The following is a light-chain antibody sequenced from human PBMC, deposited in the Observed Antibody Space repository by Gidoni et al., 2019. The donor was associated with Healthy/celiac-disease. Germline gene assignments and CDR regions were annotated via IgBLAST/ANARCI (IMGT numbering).Light chain of an antibody. V-gene: IGKV1-8*01. J-gene: IGKJ1*01. Sequence: AIRITQSPSSLSASTGDRVTITCRASQGISSYLAWYQQKPGKAPKLLIYAASTLQSGVPTRCSGSGSGAYFTLTISCLQSEDFATYCCQQYYSYPRTFGQGTKVEIK. CDR3: QQYYSYPRT. CDR2: AAS. CDR1: QGISSY.